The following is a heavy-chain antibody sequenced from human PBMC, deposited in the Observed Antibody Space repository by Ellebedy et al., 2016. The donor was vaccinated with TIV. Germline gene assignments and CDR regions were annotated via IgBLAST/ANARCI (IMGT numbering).Heavy chain of an antibody. CDR3: ARDQGWAVAGTTRFDY. CDR1: GFTFSSDS. V-gene: IGHV3-48*01. CDR2: ISRTSNTI. Sequence: GESLKISCAASGFTFSSDSMNWIRQAPGKGLEWVSYISRTSNTIYYADSVKGRFTVSRDNAKNSLSLQMNSLRAEDTAVYYCARDQGWAVAGTTRFDYWGQGTLVTVSS. J-gene: IGHJ4*02. D-gene: IGHD6-19*01.